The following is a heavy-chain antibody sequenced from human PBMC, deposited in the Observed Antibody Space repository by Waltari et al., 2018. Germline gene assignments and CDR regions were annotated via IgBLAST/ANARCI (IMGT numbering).Heavy chain of an antibody. J-gene: IGHJ4*02. Sequence: QESGPGLLKPSETLSLTCAVSGGSVTDTSYFWGWIRQAPGKGLEWFGNIYYAGNTNYNPSLKSRVSISVDTSQKQFSLKLTSVTATDTAVYYCARQGLYCRSSNCVGLDFSHWGQGTLVAVS. CDR1: GGSVTDTSYF. CDR2: IYYAGNT. D-gene: IGHD2-2*01. CDR3: ARQGLYCRSSNCVGLDFSH. V-gene: IGHV4-39*01.